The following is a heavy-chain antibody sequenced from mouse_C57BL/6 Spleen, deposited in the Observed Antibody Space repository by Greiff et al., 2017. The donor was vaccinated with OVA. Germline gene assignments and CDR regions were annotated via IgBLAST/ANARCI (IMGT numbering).Heavy chain of an antibody. CDR1: GYTFTSYW. V-gene: IGHV1-69*01. Sequence: QVQLQQPGAELVMPGASVKLSCKASGYTFTSYWMHWVKQRPGQGLEWIGVIAPSDSSTNYTQTFTGKSTLTVDKSSSTAYMQLSSLTSEDSAVYYCARYYYGSSRDYWGQGTTLTVAS. J-gene: IGHJ2*01. D-gene: IGHD1-1*01. CDR2: IAPSDSST. CDR3: ARYYYGSSRDY.